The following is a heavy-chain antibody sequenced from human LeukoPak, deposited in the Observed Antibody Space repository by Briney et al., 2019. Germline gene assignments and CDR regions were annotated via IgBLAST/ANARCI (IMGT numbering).Heavy chain of an antibody. CDR2: ISSSSTYI. CDR1: GFTVSSNY. Sequence: PGGSLRLSCAASGFTVSSNYMSWVRQAPGKGLGWVSSISSSSTYIYYADSVKGRFTISRDNAKNSLYLQMNSLRAEDTALYYCARVDSRSTVWWFDPWGQGTLVTVSS. V-gene: IGHV3-21*01. D-gene: IGHD6-6*01. CDR3: ARVDSRSTVWWFDP. J-gene: IGHJ5*02.